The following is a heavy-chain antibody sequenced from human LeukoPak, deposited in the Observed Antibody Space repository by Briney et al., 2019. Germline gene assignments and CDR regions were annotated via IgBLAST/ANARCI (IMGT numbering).Heavy chain of an antibody. J-gene: IGHJ4*02. CDR3: ARAPDYGDYVHY. D-gene: IGHD4-17*01. V-gene: IGHV3-21*01. CDR2: ISSSSSYI. Sequence: GGSLRLSCAASGSTFSSYSMNWVRQAPGKGLEWVSSISSSSSYIYYADSVKGRFTISRDNAKNSLYLQMNSLRAEDTAVYYCARAPDYGDYVHYWGQGTLVTVSS. CDR1: GSTFSSYS.